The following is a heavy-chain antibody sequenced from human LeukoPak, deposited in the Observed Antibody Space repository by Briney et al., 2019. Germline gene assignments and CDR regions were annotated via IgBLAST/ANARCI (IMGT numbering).Heavy chain of an antibody. D-gene: IGHD3-10*01. CDR2: INPNSGGT. CDR3: ARVLWFGELTSNWFDP. V-gene: IGHV1-2*02. CDR1: GYTFTSYG. J-gene: IGHJ5*02. Sequence: ASVKVSCKASGYTFTSYGISWVRQAPGQGLEWMGWINPNSGGTNYAQKFQGRVTMTRDTSISTAYMELSRLRPDDTAVYYCARVLWFGELTSNWFDPWGQGTLVTVSS.